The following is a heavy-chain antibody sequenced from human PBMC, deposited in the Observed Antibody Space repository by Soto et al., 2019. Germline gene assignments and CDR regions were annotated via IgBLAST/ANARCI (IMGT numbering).Heavy chain of an antibody. Sequence: EVQLLESGGGLVQPGGSLRLSCAASGFTFSNYAMSWVRQAPGKGLEWVSAISGSGGTTYNANSVKGRFNISKDNSKNTLYLQMYIQRAEDTAVYYCAKFFVGTGGSSGWLWYFDHWGQGTLVTVSS. V-gene: IGHV3-23*01. CDR3: AKFFVGTGGSSGWLWYFDH. J-gene: IGHJ4*02. CDR1: GFTFSNYA. D-gene: IGHD6-25*01. CDR2: ISGSGGTT.